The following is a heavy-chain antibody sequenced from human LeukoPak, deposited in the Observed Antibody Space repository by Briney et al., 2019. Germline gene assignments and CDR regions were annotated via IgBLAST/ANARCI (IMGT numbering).Heavy chain of an antibody. J-gene: IGHJ5*02. CDR1: GYSFTSYW. V-gene: IGHV5-51*01. Sequence: GEALQISCKGSGYSFTSYWIGWVRQMPGKGLEWMGIIYPGDSDTRYSPSFQGQVTISADKSISTAYLQWSSLKASDTAMYYCARQGRGGWYTTAGWFDPWGQGTLVTVSS. D-gene: IGHD6-19*01. CDR2: IYPGDSDT. CDR3: ARQGRGGWYTTAGWFDP.